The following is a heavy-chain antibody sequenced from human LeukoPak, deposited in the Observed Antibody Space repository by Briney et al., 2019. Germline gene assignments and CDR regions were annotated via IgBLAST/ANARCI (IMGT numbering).Heavy chain of an antibody. CDR2: IYYSGST. V-gene: IGHV4-39*07. Sequence: SETLSLTCTVSGGSISSSSYYWGWIRQPPGKGLEWIGSIYYSGSTNYNPSLKSRVTISVDTSKNQFSLKLSSVTAADTAVYYCARGVIAAAGVGVSYYYYMDVWGKGTTVTVSS. CDR3: ARGVIAAAGVGVSYYYYMDV. D-gene: IGHD6-13*01. CDR1: GGSISSSSYY. J-gene: IGHJ6*03.